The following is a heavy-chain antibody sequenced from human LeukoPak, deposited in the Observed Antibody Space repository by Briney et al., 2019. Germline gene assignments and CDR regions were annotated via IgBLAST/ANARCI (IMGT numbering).Heavy chain of an antibody. CDR2: IDHSGTFT. CDR1: RFTFSSYA. D-gene: IGHD6-6*01. V-gene: IGHV3-23*01. CDR3: AKRSSSSSPPYFDY. Sequence: PGGPLRLSCAASRFTFSSYAMGWVRQAPGKGLEWVSSIDHSGTFTYYADSVKGRFTISRDNSKSTLYLQMNSLRAEDTALYYCAKRSSSSSPPYFDYCGQGTLVTVSS. J-gene: IGHJ4*02.